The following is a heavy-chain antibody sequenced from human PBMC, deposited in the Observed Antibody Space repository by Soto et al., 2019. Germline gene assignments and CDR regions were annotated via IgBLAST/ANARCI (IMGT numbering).Heavy chain of an antibody. CDR2: ISGSGGTS. V-gene: IGHV3-23*01. Sequence: EVQLLESGGGLVQPGGSLRLSCISSGFTFSSYAMSWVRQAPGKGLEWVSAISGSGGTSYYAYSVKGRFTISRDNPKNTLYLQMNSLRAEDTALYYCAKDNRNGDYTYCRHDCWGQGTRFPVSS. J-gene: IGHJ4*02. CDR3: AKDNRNGDYTYCRHDC. CDR1: GFTFSSYA. D-gene: IGHD2-21*02.